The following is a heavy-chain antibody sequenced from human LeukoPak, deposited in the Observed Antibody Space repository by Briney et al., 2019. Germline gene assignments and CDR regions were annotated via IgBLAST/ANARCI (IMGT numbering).Heavy chain of an antibody. J-gene: IGHJ4*02. CDR3: AKCQYQLLCDY. V-gene: IGHV3-23*01. CDR2: ISGGGGST. D-gene: IGHD2-2*01. CDR1: GLTFSIYA. Sequence: PGGSLRLSCAASGLTFSIYATSWVRQAPGKGLEWVAGISGGGGSTYYADSVKGRFTISRDNSKNTLYLQMNSLRAEDTAVYYCAKCQYQLLCDYWGQGTLVTVSS.